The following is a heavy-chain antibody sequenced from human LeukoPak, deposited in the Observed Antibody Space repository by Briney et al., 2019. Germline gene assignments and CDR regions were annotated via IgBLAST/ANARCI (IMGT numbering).Heavy chain of an antibody. D-gene: IGHD3-10*01. CDR2: IKQDGSEK. V-gene: IGHV3-7*01. CDR1: GFTFSSYW. Sequence: PGGSLRLSCAASGFTFSSYWMSWVHQAPGKGLEWVANIKQDGSEKNYVDFVKGRFTISRDNAKNSLFLQMNSLRAEDTAVYYCARDQYASGSYYNSSKGYFAYWGQGTLVTVSS. CDR3: ARDQYASGSYYNSSKGYFAY. J-gene: IGHJ4*02.